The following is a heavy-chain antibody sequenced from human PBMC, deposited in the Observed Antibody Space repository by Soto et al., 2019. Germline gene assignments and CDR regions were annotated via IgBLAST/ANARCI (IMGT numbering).Heavy chain of an antibody. V-gene: IGHV1-18*01. Sequence: GASVKVSCKASGYTFTTFGISWVRQAPGQGLEWVGWISANNGNTNYAQKRQGRVTMTRDTSTSTAYMDLRSLRSDDTAVYYCARGGSGSGFDYWGQGTLVTVSS. CDR1: GYTFTTFG. D-gene: IGHD3-10*01. CDR2: ISANNGNT. CDR3: ARGGSGSGFDY. J-gene: IGHJ4*02.